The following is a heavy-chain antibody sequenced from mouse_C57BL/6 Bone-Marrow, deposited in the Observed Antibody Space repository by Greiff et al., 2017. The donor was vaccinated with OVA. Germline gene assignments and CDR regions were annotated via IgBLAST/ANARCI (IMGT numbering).Heavy chain of an antibody. CDR1: GFSFNTYA. Sequence: DVQLVESGGGLVQPKGSLKLSCAASGFSFNTYAMNWVRQAPGKGLEWVARIRSKSNNYATYYAASVKDRFTISRDDSESMLYLQMNNLKTEDTAMYYCVGHDRRDYYAMDYWGQGTSVTVSS. J-gene: IGHJ4*01. CDR2: IRSKSNNYAT. D-gene: IGHD3-2*01. CDR3: VGHDRRDYYAMDY. V-gene: IGHV10-1*01.